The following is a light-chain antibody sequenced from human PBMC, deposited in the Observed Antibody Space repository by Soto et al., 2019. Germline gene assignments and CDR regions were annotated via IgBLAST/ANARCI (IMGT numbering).Light chain of an antibody. J-gene: IGKJ3*01. CDR2: AAS. V-gene: IGKV1-39*01. Sequence: DIQMTQSPSSLSASVGDRVTITCRASQSISSYLNWYQQKPGKAPKLLIYAASRLQSGVPSRFSCSGSGTDFTLTISSLQPEDFATYYCQQNYSTPPFTFGPGTKVDIK. CDR3: QQNYSTPPFT. CDR1: QSISSY.